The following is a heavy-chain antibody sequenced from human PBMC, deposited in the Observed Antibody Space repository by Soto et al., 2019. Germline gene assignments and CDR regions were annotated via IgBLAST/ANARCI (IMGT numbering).Heavy chain of an antibody. CDR1: GFTFSSYA. CDR3: AKDGGRGLDY. Sequence: PGGSLRLSCAASGFTFSSYAMHWVRQAPGKGLEWVAVISYDGSNKYYADSVKGRFTISRDNSKNTLYLQMNSLRAEDTAVYYCAKDGGRGLDYWGQGTLVTVSS. J-gene: IGHJ4*02. D-gene: IGHD3-16*01. CDR2: ISYDGSNK. V-gene: IGHV3-30-3*01.